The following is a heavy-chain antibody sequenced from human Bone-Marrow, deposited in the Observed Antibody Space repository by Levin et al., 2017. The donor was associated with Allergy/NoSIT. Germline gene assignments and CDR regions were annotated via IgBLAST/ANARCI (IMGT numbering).Heavy chain of an antibody. CDR2: ITGSGVTT. J-gene: IGHJ4*02. D-gene: IGHD2-15*01. Sequence: TGGSLRLSCAASGFTFSSYGMSWVRQAPGKGLEWVSTITGSGVTTYYADSVKGRFTISRDNSKNTLYLQMNSLRAEDTAAYYCAKPMSCSGDSCYFGFDYWGQGTLVTVSS. CDR1: GFTFSSYG. V-gene: IGHV3-23*01. CDR3: AKPMSCSGDSCYFGFDY.